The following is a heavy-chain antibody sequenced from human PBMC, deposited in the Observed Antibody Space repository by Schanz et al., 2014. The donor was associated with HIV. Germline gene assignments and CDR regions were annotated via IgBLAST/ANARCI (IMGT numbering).Heavy chain of an antibody. Sequence: VQLVESGGGFVQPGGSLRLSCAASGFTFSSYWMHWVRQAPGKGLVWVSRINSDGSSTSYADSVKGRFTISRDNAKNTLILQMNSLRAEDTAVYYCARRRADQKTFDYWGQGALVTVSS. CDR2: INSDGSST. J-gene: IGHJ4*02. CDR1: GFTFSSYW. V-gene: IGHV3-74*01. D-gene: IGHD2-2*01. CDR3: ARRRADQKTFDY.